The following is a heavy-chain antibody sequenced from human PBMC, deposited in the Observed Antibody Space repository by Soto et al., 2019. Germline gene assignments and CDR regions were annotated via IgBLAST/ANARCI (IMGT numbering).Heavy chain of an antibody. J-gene: IGHJ6*02. CDR3: ARLRTTIFGVAPPYYYYGMDV. V-gene: IGHV4-4*02. CDR1: GGSISSSNW. CDR2: IYHSGST. D-gene: IGHD3-3*01. Sequence: SETLSLTCAVSGGSISSSNWWSWVRQPPGKGLEWIGEIYHSGSTNYNPSLKSPVTISVDKSKNHFSLKLSSVTAADTAVYYCARLRTTIFGVAPPYYYYGMDVWGQGTTVTVSS.